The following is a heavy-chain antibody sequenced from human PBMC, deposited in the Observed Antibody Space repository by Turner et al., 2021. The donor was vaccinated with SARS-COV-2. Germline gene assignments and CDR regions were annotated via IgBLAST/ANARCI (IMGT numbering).Heavy chain of an antibody. D-gene: IGHD3-22*01. CDR1: GFTLSSYA. J-gene: IGHJ3*02. CDR2: ISSSAFTT. Sequence: EVQLLESGGGLVQPGGSLRLSCAASGFTLSSYAMSWVRQAPGKGLEWVSEISSSAFTTSYADSVRGRFTISRDNSKNTLYLQMDTLRAGDTALYYCARDSSPYDGGTYYDAFDIWGQGTMVTVSS. CDR3: ARDSSPYDGGTYYDAFDI. V-gene: IGHV3-23*01.